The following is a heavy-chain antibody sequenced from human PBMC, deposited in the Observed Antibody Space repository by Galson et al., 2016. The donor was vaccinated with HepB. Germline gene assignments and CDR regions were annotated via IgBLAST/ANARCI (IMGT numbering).Heavy chain of an antibody. CDR1: GYTFANYG. V-gene: IGHV1-18*01. CDR2: ISGYGGVP. CDR3: ARGRAVAERWYFDY. Sequence: SVKVSCKASGYTFANYGISWVRQAPGQGLEWMGLISGYGGVPDYAQNVQGRVTMTTDTSTSTAYMELRNLTFDDTAVYYCARGRAVAERWYFDYWGQGTLVTVSS. D-gene: IGHD4-23*01. J-gene: IGHJ4*02.